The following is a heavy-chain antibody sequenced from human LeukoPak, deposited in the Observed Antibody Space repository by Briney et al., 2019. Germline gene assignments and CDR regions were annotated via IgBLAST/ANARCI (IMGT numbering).Heavy chain of an antibody. CDR2: ISYSGST. Sequence: SETLSHTCTVSAGSISSYYWSWGSQPPGKGLQWIGYISYSGSTNYNTSLKSRVTISVDTSKNQFSLTLRSVTAADTAVYYCARQSGEYSSKYVMDVWGQGTTVTVSS. CDR1: AGSISSYY. V-gene: IGHV4-59*08. J-gene: IGHJ6*02. D-gene: IGHD6-13*01. CDR3: ARQSGEYSSKYVMDV.